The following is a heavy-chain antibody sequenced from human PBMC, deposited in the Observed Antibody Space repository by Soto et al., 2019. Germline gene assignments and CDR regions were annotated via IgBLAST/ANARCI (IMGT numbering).Heavy chain of an antibody. CDR1: GGSISSGGYY. CDR2: IYYSGST. CDR3: ARVSCISTSCYAYYYYGMDV. V-gene: IGHV4-31*03. Sequence: QVQLQESGPGLVKPSQTLSLTCTVSGGSISSGGYYWSWIRQHPGKGPEWIGYIYYSGSTFYNPSLKSRVTISVDTSKNQFSLKLSSLTAADTAVYYCARVSCISTSCYAYYYYGMDVWGQGTTVTVSS. J-gene: IGHJ6*02. D-gene: IGHD2-2*01.